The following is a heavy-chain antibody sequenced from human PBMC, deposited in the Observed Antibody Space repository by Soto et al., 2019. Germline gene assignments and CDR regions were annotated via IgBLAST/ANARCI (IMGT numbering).Heavy chain of an antibody. CDR2: IWYDGSNK. V-gene: IGHV3-33*01. Sequence: GSLRLSCAASGFTFSSYGMHWVRQAPGKGLEWVAVIWYDGSNKYYADSVKGRFTISRDNSKNTLYLQMNSLRAEDTAVYYCARDLYYYDSSGYLDYWGQGTLVTVAS. CDR3: ARDLYYYDSSGYLDY. D-gene: IGHD3-22*01. CDR1: GFTFSSYG. J-gene: IGHJ4*02.